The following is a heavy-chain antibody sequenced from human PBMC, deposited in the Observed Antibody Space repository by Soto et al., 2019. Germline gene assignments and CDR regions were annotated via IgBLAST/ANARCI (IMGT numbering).Heavy chain of an antibody. CDR3: GSAPYSSCSYEFRANWFDP. CDR1: GYTFTSYG. D-gene: IGHD6-13*01. CDR2: ISAYNGNT. J-gene: IGHJ5*02. V-gene: IGHV1-18*01. Sequence: QVQLVQSGAEVKKPGASVKVSCKASGYTFTSYGISWVRQAPGQGLEWMGWISAYNGNTNYAQKRQGRVTMTTDAPRSQAYMELQSLSSVDTAVYFCGSAPYSSCSYEFRANWFDPWGQGTLGTVSS.